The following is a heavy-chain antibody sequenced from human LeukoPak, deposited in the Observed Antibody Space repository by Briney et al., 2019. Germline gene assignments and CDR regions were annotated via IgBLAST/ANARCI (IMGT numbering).Heavy chain of an antibody. D-gene: IGHD5-18*01. J-gene: IGHJ3*02. CDR3: AAGYIGGAMVTNAFDI. CDR2: IVVGSGNT. CDR1: GFSFTNSA. V-gene: IGHV1-58*01. Sequence: GTSVKVSCKASGFSFTNSAVQWVRQARGQGLEWIGWIVVGSGNTIYVQKFQERVTITRDMSTSTAYMELSSLRSEDMAVYYCAAGYIGGAMVTNAFDIWGQGTMVTVSS.